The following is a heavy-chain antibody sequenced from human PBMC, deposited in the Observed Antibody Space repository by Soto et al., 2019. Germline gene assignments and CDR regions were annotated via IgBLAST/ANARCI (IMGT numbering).Heavy chain of an antibody. CDR3: VKSPASIKTFDY. D-gene: IGHD2-2*01. CDR2: STSSGSGT. V-gene: IGHV3-23*01. J-gene: IGHJ4*02. CDR1: GFIFCKYA. Sequence: PGGSLRLSCAASGFIFCKYAMSWVRQAPGKGLEWVSSSTSSGSGTNYEGSVKGRFTISRDNSMSTLFLQMRSLRAEDTAIYYCVKSPASIKTFDYWGQGTLVTVSS.